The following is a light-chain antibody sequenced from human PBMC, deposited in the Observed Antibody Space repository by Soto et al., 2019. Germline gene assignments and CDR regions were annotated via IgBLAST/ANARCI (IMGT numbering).Light chain of an antibody. CDR3: QQSYTTPLT. J-gene: IGKJ4*01. CDR2: ASS. V-gene: IGKV1-39*01. Sequence: DIQMTQSQSSMSASVGDRVTITCRASQSIDSYLNWYQQKPGKAPKVLIYASSRLESGVPLRFSGSGSGTDFTLTISRLQPEDSATYFCQQSYTTPLTFGGGNKVAIK. CDR1: QSIDSY.